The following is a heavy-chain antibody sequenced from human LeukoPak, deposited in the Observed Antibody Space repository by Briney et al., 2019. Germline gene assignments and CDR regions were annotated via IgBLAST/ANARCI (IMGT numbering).Heavy chain of an antibody. CDR3: ARAIPYSYGYWSTNWFDP. V-gene: IGHV4-4*07. CDR1: GGSISSYY. CDR2: IYTSGST. J-gene: IGHJ5*02. D-gene: IGHD5-18*01. Sequence: PSETLSLTCTVSGGSISSYYWSWIRQPAGKGLEWIGRIYTSGSTNYNPSLKSRVTMSVDTSKNQFSLKLSSVTAADTAVYYCARAIPYSYGYWSTNWFDPWGQGTLVTVSS.